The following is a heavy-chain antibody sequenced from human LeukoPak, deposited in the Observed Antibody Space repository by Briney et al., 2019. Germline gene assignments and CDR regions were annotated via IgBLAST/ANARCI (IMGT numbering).Heavy chain of an antibody. CDR1: GGTFSSYA. V-gene: IGHV1-69*13. CDR2: IIPIFGTA. CDR3: ARGVIAAAGQIDY. D-gene: IGHD6-13*01. J-gene: IGHJ4*02. Sequence: ASVKVSCKASGGTFSSYAISWVRQAPGQGLEWMGRIIPIFGTANYAQKFQGRVTITADESTSTAYMELSSLRSEDTAVYYCARGVIAAAGQIDYWGQGTLVTVSS.